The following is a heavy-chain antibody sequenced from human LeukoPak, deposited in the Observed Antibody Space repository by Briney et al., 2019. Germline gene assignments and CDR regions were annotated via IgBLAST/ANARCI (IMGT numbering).Heavy chain of an antibody. CDR1: GYTFTGYY. V-gene: IGHV1-2*02. J-gene: IGHJ4*02. CDR2: IFPSSGGP. D-gene: IGHD4-17*01. Sequence: ASVKVSCKASGYTFTGYYMHWVRQAPGQGLEWMGWIFPSSGGPRYAQKFQGRVTMTRDTSISTAYMELSSLRSDDTAVYYCARKGEVYGYYDYWGQGTLVTVSS. CDR3: ARKGEVYGYYDY.